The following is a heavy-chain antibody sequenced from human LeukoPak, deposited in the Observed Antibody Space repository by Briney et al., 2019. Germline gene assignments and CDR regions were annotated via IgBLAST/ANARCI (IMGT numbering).Heavy chain of an antibody. D-gene: IGHD3-10*01. CDR3: ARDKGSGSYYAPQALRFDY. CDR1: GYTFTSYG. J-gene: IGHJ4*02. V-gene: IGHV1-18*01. CDR2: ISAYNGNT. Sequence: GASVKVSCKASGYTFTSYGISWVRQAPGQGLEWMGWISAYNGNTNYAQKLQGRVTMTTDTSTSTAYMELRSLRSDDTAVYYCARDKGSGSYYAPQALRFDYWGQGTLVTVSS.